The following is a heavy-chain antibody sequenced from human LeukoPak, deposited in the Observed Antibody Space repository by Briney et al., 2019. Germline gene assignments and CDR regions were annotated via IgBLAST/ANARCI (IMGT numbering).Heavy chain of an antibody. J-gene: IGHJ4*02. Sequence: GGSLRLSCAASGFTFSSYAMSWVRQAPGKGLEWASAISGSGGSTYYADSVKGRFTISRDNSKNTLYLQMNSLRAEDPAVYYCEYSSSSIFDYRGQGTLVTVSS. D-gene: IGHD6-6*01. CDR3: EYSSSSIFDY. V-gene: IGHV3-23*01. CDR1: GFTFSSYA. CDR2: ISGSGGST.